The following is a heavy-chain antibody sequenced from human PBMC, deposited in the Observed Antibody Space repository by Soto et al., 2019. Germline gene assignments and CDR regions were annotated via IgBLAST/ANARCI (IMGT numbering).Heavy chain of an antibody. V-gene: IGHV3-23*01. D-gene: IGHD3-16*01. CDR3: AKDEGGRPVLDAFDI. CDR1: GFTFSSYA. Sequence: GESLKISCAASGFTFSSYAMSWVRQAPGKGLEWVSAISGSGGSTYYADSVKGRFTISRDNSKNTLYLQMNSLRAEDTAVYYCAKDEGGRPVLDAFDIWGQGTMVTVSS. J-gene: IGHJ3*02. CDR2: ISGSGGST.